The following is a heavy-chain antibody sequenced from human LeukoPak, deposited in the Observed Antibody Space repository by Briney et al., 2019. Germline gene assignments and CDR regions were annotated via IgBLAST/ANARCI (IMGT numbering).Heavy chain of an antibody. CDR3: ARARYLIYFDY. D-gene: IGHD2/OR15-2a*01. J-gene: IGHJ4*02. CDR2: INHSGST. V-gene: IGHV4-34*01. Sequence: SETLSLTCAVYGGPFSGYYWSWIRQPPGKGLEWIGEINHSGSTNYNPSLKSRVTISVDTSKNQFSLKLSSVTAADTAVYYCARARYLIYFDYWGQGALVTVSS. CDR1: GGPFSGYY.